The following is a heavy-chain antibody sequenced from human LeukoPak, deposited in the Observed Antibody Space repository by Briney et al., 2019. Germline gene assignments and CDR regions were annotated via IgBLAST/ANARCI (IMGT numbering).Heavy chain of an antibody. D-gene: IGHD6-13*01. V-gene: IGHV3-15*01. CDR2: IKSKTDGGTT. CDR1: GFTFSNAW. CDR3: TTGVAAAGPYYYGMDV. Sequence: PGGSLRLSCAASGFTFSNAWMSWVRQAPGKGLEWVGRIKSKTDGGTTDYAAPVKGRFTISRDDSKNTLYLQMNSLKTEDTAVYYCTTGVAAAGPYYYGMDVWGKATTVTVSS. J-gene: IGHJ6*04.